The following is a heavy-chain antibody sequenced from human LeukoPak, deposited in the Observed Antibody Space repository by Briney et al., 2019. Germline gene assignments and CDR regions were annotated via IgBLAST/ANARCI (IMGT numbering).Heavy chain of an antibody. CDR1: GGSISSGGYY. D-gene: IGHD3-22*01. J-gene: IGHJ4*02. CDR3: ARQHDYYAHFDY. V-gene: IGHV4-31*03. CDR2: IYYSGST. Sequence: PSETLSLTCTVSGGSISSGGYYWSWIRQHPGKGLEWIGYIYYSGSTYYNPSLKSRVTISVDTSKNQFSLKLSSVTAADTAVYYCARQHDYYAHFDYWGQGTLVTVSS.